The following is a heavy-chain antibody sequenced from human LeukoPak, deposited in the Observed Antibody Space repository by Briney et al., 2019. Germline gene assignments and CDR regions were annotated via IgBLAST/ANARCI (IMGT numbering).Heavy chain of an antibody. D-gene: IGHD2-2*01. V-gene: IGHV4-34*01. CDR2: INHSGST. CDR1: GGSFSGYY. CDR3: AGGGYCRSTRCPPPL. Sequence: PETLSLTCAVYGGSFSGYYWSWIRQPPGKGLEWIGAINHSGSTNYNTSLMRRVTISVDKSTTQIYLKWSSVTAAATTRFCFAGGGYCRSTRCPPPLWGQGTLVTVSS. J-gene: IGHJ1*01.